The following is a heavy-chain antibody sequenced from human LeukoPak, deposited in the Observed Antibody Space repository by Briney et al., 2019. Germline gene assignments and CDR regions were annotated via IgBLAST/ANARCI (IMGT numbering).Heavy chain of an antibody. J-gene: IGHJ4*02. Sequence: SETLSLTCTVSGGSISSYYWSWIRQPPGKGLEWIGYIYYSGSTNYNPSLKSRVTISVDTSKNQFSLKLSSVTAADTAVCYCARGGYYYDSSGYPHYWGQGTLVTVSS. D-gene: IGHD3-22*01. CDR2: IYYSGST. V-gene: IGHV4-59*01. CDR3: ARGGYYYDSSGYPHY. CDR1: GGSISSYY.